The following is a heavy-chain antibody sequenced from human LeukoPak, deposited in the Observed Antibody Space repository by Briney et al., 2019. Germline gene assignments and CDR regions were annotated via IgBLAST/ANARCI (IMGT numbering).Heavy chain of an antibody. J-gene: IGHJ6*04. CDR1: GFTFSNYA. V-gene: IGHV3-21*01. CDR3: AELGITMIGGV. Sequence: GGSLRLSCAASGFTFSNYAMHWVRQAPGKGLEWVAYINVITGYIYYADSLKGRFAISRDNAKESLFLEMNSLRVEDTAVYYCAELGITMIGGVWGKGTTVTISS. D-gene: IGHD3-10*02. CDR2: INVITGYI.